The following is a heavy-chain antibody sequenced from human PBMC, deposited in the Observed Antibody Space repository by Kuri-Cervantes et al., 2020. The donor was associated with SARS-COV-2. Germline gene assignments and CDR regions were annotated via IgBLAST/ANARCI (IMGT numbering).Heavy chain of an antibody. Sequence: SETLSLTCTVSGGSISSGDYYWSWIRQPPGKGLEWIGYIYYSGSTYYNPSLKSRVTISVDTSKNQFSLKLSSVTAADTAVYYCARYYYGSGSARGGRDYWGQGTLVTVSS. CDR3: ARYYYGSGSARGGRDY. CDR1: GGSISSGDYY. J-gene: IGHJ4*02. D-gene: IGHD3-10*01. V-gene: IGHV4-30-4*08. CDR2: IYYSGST.